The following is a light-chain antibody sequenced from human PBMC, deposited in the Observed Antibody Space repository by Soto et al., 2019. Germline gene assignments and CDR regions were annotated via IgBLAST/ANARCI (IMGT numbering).Light chain of an antibody. Sequence: QSALTQPASVSGSPGQSITISCTGTSSDVGSYNYVSWYQQHPGKAPKLMIYAVSDRPSGISSRFSGSKSGNTASLTISGLQTEDEADYYCSSYTSSSTLFGTGTKVTVL. CDR3: SSYTSSSTL. J-gene: IGLJ1*01. V-gene: IGLV2-14*01. CDR1: SSDVGSYNY. CDR2: AVS.